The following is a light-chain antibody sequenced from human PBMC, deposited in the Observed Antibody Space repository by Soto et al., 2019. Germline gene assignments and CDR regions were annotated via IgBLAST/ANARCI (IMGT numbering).Light chain of an antibody. J-gene: IGKJ1*01. CDR1: QSISNW. CDR3: QQHNNCHSRT. CDR2: DAS. Sequence: DIQMTQSPSTLSASVGDRVTITCRASQSISNWLAWYQQKPGKAPKLLIYDASSLQSGVPSRFSGSGSGTEITITISLLPEDYFTNYCQQHNNCHSRTFGQGTKVDIK. V-gene: IGKV1-5*01.